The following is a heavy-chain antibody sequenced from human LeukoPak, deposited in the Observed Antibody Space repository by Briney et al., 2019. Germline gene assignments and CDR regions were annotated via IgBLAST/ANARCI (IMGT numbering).Heavy chain of an antibody. CDR1: GFTFNQYW. V-gene: IGHV3-74*01. CDR2: LRTDGGRT. CDR3: ARDHPGSNSLDY. D-gene: IGHD4-11*01. Sequence: PGGSLRLSCVASGFTFNQYWMHWVRQAPGAGREWVSRLRTDGGRTNYADSVKGRFTISRDNARNTVYLQMNSLRVEDTAVYYCARDHPGSNSLDYWGQGTLVTVSS. J-gene: IGHJ4*02.